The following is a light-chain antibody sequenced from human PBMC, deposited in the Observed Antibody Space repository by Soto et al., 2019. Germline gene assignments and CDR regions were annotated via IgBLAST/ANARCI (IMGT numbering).Light chain of an antibody. J-gene: IGKJ2*01. Sequence: EIVLTQSPGTLSLSPGERATLSCRASQSVNSNYLAWYQQKPGQVPRPLIYGASIRAAGVPDRLSGSGSGTDVALSNSRLEPEDYAVYYCQQCSTSPHTLGQGTKLEIK. CDR3: QQCSTSPHT. V-gene: IGKV3-20*01. CDR2: GAS. CDR1: QSVNSNY.